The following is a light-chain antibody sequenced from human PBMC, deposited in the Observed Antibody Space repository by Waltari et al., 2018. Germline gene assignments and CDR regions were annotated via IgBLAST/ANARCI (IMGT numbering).Light chain of an antibody. CDR2: KDS. V-gene: IGLV3-25*03. J-gene: IGLJ2*01. Sequence: SYELTQPPSVSVSPGQTARITCSADTSPNQSAFWYQQKPGQAPVLVIYKDSERPSGIPERFSGSSSGTTVTLTSSGAQAEDEADYYGQASDTRGSYPVFGGGTKLTVL. CDR3: QASDTRGSYPV. CDR1: TSPNQS.